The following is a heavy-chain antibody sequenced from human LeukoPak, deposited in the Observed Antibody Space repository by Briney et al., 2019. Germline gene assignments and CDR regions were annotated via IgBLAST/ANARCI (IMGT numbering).Heavy chain of an antibody. CDR1: GGSISSGGSY. J-gene: IGHJ4*02. Sequence: PSQTLSLTSSVSGGSISSGGSYWSWIRQHPGKGLEWIGYIFYRGNSYYNPSLKSRVTISIDTSKSQFSLRLSSVTAAATAVYYCARASGCPSSSCYSGYFDCWGQGTLVTVSS. CDR2: IFYRGNS. D-gene: IGHD2-2*01. CDR3: ARASGCPSSSCYSGYFDC. V-gene: IGHV4-31*03.